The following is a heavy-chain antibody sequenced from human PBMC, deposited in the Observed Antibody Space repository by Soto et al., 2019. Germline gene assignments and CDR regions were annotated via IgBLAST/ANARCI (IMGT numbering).Heavy chain of an antibody. D-gene: IGHD1-20*01. CDR3: ARSITGTTTPFDY. Sequence: ASVKVSCKASGYTFTSYAMHWVRQAPGQRLEWMGWINAGNGNTKYSQKFQGRVTITRDTSASTAYMELSSLRSEDTAVYYCARSITGTTTPFDYWGQGTLVTSPQ. J-gene: IGHJ4*02. V-gene: IGHV1-3*01. CDR1: GYTFTSYA. CDR2: INAGNGNT.